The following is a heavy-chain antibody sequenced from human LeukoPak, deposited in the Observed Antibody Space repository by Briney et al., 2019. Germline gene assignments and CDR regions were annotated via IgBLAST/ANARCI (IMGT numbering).Heavy chain of an antibody. Sequence: SETLSLTCTVSGGSISSGSYYWSWIRQPAGKGLEWIGRIYTSGSTNYNPSLKSRVTISVDTSKNQFSLKLSSVTAADTAVYYCARGYGDYPYYYYYMDVWGKGTTVTVSS. J-gene: IGHJ6*03. CDR2: IYTSGST. CDR3: ARGYGDYPYYYYYMDV. CDR1: GGSISSGSYY. D-gene: IGHD4-17*01. V-gene: IGHV4-61*02.